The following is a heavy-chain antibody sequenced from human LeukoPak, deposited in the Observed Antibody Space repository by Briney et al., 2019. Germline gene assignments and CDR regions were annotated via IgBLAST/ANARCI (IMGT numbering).Heavy chain of an antibody. CDR3: AREGYSYAHYYYYYMDV. CDR2: IYYSGST. V-gene: IGHV4-59*01. D-gene: IGHD5-18*01. CDR1: GGSISSYY. J-gene: IGHJ6*03. Sequence: SETLSLTCTVSGGSISSYYWSWIRQPPGKGLEWIGYIYYSGSTNYNPSLKSRVTISVDTSKDQFSLKLSSVTAADTAVYYCAREGYSYAHYYYYYMDVWGEGTTVTVSS.